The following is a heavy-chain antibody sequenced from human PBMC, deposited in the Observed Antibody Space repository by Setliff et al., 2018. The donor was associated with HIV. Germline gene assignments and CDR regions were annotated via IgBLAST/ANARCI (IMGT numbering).Heavy chain of an antibody. J-gene: IGHJ1*01. CDR1: GFAFSSYA. CDR2: ITYSGSHK. V-gene: IGHV3-21*01. Sequence: KPGGSLRLSCAASGFAFSSYAMNWVRQAPGKGLEWVPSITYSGSHKFYADSLKGRFTISRDNAEKSLYLQMNSLRAEDTAVYYCAKDPQVHGQYDSGFYLKHWGKGTLVTVSS. D-gene: IGHD3-22*01. CDR3: AKDPQVHGQYDSGFYLKH.